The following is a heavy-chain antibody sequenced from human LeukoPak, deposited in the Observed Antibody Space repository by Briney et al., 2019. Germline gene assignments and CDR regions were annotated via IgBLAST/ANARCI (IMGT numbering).Heavy chain of an antibody. V-gene: IGHV3-23*01. Sequence: GGSLRVSCAASGFTFSSYAMSWVRQAPGKGLEWVSAISGSGGSTYYADSVKGRFTISRDNSKNTLYLQMNSLRAEDTAVYYCAKDQPYYDSSGYYYSSFDYWGQGTLVTVSS. J-gene: IGHJ4*02. CDR1: GFTFSSYA. CDR3: AKDQPYYDSSGYYYSSFDY. CDR2: ISGSGGST. D-gene: IGHD3-22*01.